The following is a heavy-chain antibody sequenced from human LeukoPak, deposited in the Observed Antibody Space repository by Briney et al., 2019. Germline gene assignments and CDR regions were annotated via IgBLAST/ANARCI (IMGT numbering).Heavy chain of an antibody. J-gene: IGHJ4*02. CDR3: ASLDYGGNYVDD. Sequence: KSSETLSLTCTVSGGSITSRAYYWGWIRQPPGKGLEWIGSVYYSGSTYHNPSLKSRVTMSVDTSKNQFSLKLSSVTAADTAVYYCASLDYGGNYVDDWGRGTLVTVSS. CDR2: VYYSGST. D-gene: IGHD4-23*01. V-gene: IGHV4-39*07. CDR1: GGSITSRAYY.